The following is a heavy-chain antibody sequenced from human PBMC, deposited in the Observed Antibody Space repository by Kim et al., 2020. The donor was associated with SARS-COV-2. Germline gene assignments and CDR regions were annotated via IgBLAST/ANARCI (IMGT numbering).Heavy chain of an antibody. D-gene: IGHD2-21*01. V-gene: IGHV4-31*02. CDR3: ARARTCGY. CDR2: GRT. J-gene: IGHJ4*02. Sequence: GRTNYNPAHKSRVSISRDTSNNQLFLILSSVTAADTAVYYCARARTCGYWGQGTLVTVSS.